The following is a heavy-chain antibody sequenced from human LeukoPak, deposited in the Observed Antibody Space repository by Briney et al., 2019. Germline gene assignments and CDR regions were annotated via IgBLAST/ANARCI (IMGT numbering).Heavy chain of an antibody. J-gene: IGHJ4*02. CDR1: GYTFTSYD. V-gene: IGHV1-8*01. D-gene: IGHD3-9*01. Sequence: VASVKVSCKASGYTFTSYDINWVRQATGLGLEWMGWMNPNSGNTGYAQKFQGRVTMTRNTSISTAYMELSSLRSEDTAVYYCARGRAYYDILTSYSSAYYFDYWGQGTLVTVSS. CDR2: MNPNSGNT. CDR3: ARGRAYYDILTSYSSAYYFDY.